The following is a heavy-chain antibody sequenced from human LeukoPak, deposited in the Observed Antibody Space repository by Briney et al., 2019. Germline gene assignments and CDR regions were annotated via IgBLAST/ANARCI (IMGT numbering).Heavy chain of an antibody. CDR2: IYYSGST. V-gene: IGHV4-59*01. D-gene: IGHD4-17*01. CDR1: GGSISSYY. CDR3: ARVGAEVTTLAFDI. Sequence: SETLSLTCTVSGGSISSYYWSWIRQPPGKGLEWIGYIYYSGSTNYNPSLKSRVTISVDTSKNQFSLKLSSVTAADPAVYYCARVGAEVTTLAFDIWGQGTMVTVSS. J-gene: IGHJ3*02.